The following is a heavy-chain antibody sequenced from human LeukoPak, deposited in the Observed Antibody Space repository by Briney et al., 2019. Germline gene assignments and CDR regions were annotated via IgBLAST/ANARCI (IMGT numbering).Heavy chain of an antibody. J-gene: IGHJ5*02. V-gene: IGHV3-30*04. CDR3: ARSPAHNWFDP. Sequence: PGGSLRLSCETSGFNFNNYAVHWIRQPPGKGLEWVAVVSLVGSKKFYADSVKGRFTVSRDNSKNILYLQMNILRPEDTAVYYCARSPAHNWFDPWGQATHVTVSS. CDR2: VSLVGSKK. CDR1: GFNFNNYA.